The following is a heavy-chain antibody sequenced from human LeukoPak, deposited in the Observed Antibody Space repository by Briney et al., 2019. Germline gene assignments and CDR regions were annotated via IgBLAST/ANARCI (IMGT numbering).Heavy chain of an antibody. V-gene: IGHV3-21*01. J-gene: IGHJ4*02. CDR1: GFTFSNYG. D-gene: IGHD6-6*01. CDR3: ASEYSSSHFDY. CDR2: ISSSSSYI. Sequence: GGSLRLSCVASGFTFSNYGMHWVRQAPGKGLEWVSSISSSSSYIYYADSVKGRFTISRDNAKNSLYLQMNSLRAEDTAVYYCASEYSSSHFDYWGQGTLVTVSS.